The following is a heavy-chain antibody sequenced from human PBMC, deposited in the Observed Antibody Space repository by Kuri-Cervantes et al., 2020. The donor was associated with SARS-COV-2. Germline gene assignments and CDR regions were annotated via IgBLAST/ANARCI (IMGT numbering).Heavy chain of an antibody. V-gene: IGHV4-39*07. CDR2: IYYSGST. J-gene: IGHJ4*02. CDR3: ARAAMAVYYFDY. Sequence: SETLSLTCTVSGGSISSSSYYWGWIRQPPGKGLEWIGSIYYSGSTYYNPSLKSRVTISVDTSKNQFSLKLSSVTAADTAVYYCARAAMAVYYFDYWGQGTLVTVSS. D-gene: IGHD5-18*01. CDR1: GGSISSSSYY.